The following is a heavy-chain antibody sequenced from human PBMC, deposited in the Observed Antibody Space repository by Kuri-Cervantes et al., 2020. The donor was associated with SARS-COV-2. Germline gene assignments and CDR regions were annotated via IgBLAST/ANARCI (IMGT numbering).Heavy chain of an antibody. CDR2: FDPEDGET. D-gene: IGHD1-20*01. CDR1: GYSFSSYD. Sequence: ASVKVSCKASGYSFSSYDINWVRQAPGKGLEWMGGFDPEDGETIYAQKFQGRVTMTEDTSTDTAYMELSSLRSEDTAVYYCATAGPQYNWNDGPSYNWFDPWGQGTLVTVSS. CDR3: ATAGPQYNWNDGPSYNWFDP. J-gene: IGHJ5*02. V-gene: IGHV1-24*01.